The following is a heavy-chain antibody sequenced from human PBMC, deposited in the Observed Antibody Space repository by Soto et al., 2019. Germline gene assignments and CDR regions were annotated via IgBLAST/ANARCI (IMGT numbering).Heavy chain of an antibody. CDR3: AREGPGDFCSRFDD. CDR1: GFAFSSYA. V-gene: IGHV3-30-3*01. D-gene: IGHD3-3*01. CDR2: ISYHGNNK. J-gene: IGHJ4*02. Sequence: QVQLVESGGGVVQPGRSLRLSCAASGFAFSSYAMHWVRQAPGKGLEWVAVISYHGNNKHYADSVKGRFTISRDNSENTLYLQMNSLGAEDTAVYHCAREGPGDFCSRFDDWGQGTLLTVSS.